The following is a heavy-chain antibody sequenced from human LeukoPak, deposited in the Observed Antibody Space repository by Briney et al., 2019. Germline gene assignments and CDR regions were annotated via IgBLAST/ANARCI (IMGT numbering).Heavy chain of an antibody. Sequence: GGSLRLSCAASGFTFSSYSMNWVRQAPGKGLEWASSISSSSSYIYYADSVKGRFTISRDNAKNSLYLQMNSLRAEDTAVYYCARESYYYDSSGNHDAFDIWGQGTMVTVSS. CDR1: GFTFSSYS. J-gene: IGHJ3*02. CDR3: ARESYYYDSSGNHDAFDI. CDR2: ISSSSSYI. V-gene: IGHV3-21*01. D-gene: IGHD3-22*01.